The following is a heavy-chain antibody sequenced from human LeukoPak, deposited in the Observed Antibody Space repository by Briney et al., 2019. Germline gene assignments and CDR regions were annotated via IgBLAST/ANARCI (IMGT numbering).Heavy chain of an antibody. CDR1: GFTFSSYG. J-gene: IGHJ3*02. CDR3: ARGDYVWGTYPGAFDI. D-gene: IGHD3-16*02. V-gene: IGHV3-30*02. CDR2: IRYDGSIK. Sequence: GGSLRLSCAASGFTFSSYGMHWVRQAPGKGLEWVAFIRYDGSIKYYADSVKGRFTISRDNSKNTLYLQMNSLRAEDTAVYYCARGDYVWGTYPGAFDIWGQGTKVTVSS.